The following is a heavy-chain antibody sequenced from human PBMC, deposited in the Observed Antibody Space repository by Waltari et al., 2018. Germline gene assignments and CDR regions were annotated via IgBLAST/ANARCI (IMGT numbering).Heavy chain of an antibody. V-gene: IGHV1-69*08. CDR2: IIPIFGTA. Sequence: QVQLVQSGAEVKKPGSSVKVSCKASGGTFSSYAISWVRQAPGQGLEWMGRIIPIFGTANYAQKFKGRVTITADKSTSTAYMALSSLRSEDTAVYYCARDIGIAVAGRQGLCYWGQGTLVTVSS. D-gene: IGHD6-19*01. J-gene: IGHJ4*02. CDR3: ARDIGIAVAGRQGLCY. CDR1: GGTFSSYA.